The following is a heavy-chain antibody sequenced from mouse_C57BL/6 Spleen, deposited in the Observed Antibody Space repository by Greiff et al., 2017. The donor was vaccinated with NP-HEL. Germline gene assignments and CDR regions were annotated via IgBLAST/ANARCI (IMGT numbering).Heavy chain of an antibody. J-gene: IGHJ4*01. D-gene: IGHD1-1*01. CDR3: AIGGYGSRIAMDY. CDR2: LHPSDSDT. V-gene: IGHV1-74*01. Sequence: QVQLQQPGAELVKPGASVKVSCKASGYTFTSYWMHWVKQRPGQGLEWIGRLHPSDSDTNYNQKFKGKATLTVDKSSSTAYMQLSSLTSEDSAVYYCAIGGYGSRIAMDYWGQGTSVTVSS. CDR1: GYTFTSYW.